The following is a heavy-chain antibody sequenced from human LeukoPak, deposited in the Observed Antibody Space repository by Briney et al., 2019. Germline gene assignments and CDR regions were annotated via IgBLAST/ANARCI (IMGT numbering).Heavy chain of an antibody. CDR2: VSYSGST. CDR1: GGSIRSYY. Sequence: TSETLSLTCTVSGGSIRSYYWSWVRQPPGKGLEWIGYVSYSGSTDYNPSLKSRVIISIDTSKNQFSLRLSSVTAADTAVYYCAEGAVAERYWGQGTTVTVSS. D-gene: IGHD6-19*01. J-gene: IGHJ6*02. CDR3: AEGAVAERY. V-gene: IGHV4-59*01.